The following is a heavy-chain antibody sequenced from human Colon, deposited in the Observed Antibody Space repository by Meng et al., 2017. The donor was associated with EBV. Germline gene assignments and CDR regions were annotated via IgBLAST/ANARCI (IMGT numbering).Heavy chain of an antibody. J-gene: IGHJ4*02. CDR1: GFTFTNAW. CDR3: TTDEGGSRF. CDR2: IRSQIDGRTT. D-gene: IGHD1-26*01. Sequence: EWQLVESGGVLVKPGESLRLSCTASGFTFTNAWMNWVRQAPGKGLEWVGRIRSQIDGRTTDYTAPVKGRFTISRDDSRTTLYLQMNRLKIEDSAVYYCTTDEGGSRFWGQGTLVTVSS. V-gene: IGHV3-15*01.